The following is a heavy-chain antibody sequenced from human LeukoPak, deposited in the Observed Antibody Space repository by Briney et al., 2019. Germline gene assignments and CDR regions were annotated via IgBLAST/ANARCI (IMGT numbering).Heavy chain of an antibody. CDR1: GFSLSTSGVG. J-gene: IGHJ6*03. Sequence: ESGPTLVNPTQTLTLTCTFSGFSLSTSGVGVGWIRQPPGKALEWLALICWDDDKRYSPSLKSRLTITKDTSKNQVVLTMTNMDPVDTATYYCAHIEVRYFDWFNYYYYMDVWGKGTTVTVSS. CDR2: ICWDDDK. CDR3: AHIEVRYFDWFNYYYYMDV. D-gene: IGHD3-9*01. V-gene: IGHV2-5*02.